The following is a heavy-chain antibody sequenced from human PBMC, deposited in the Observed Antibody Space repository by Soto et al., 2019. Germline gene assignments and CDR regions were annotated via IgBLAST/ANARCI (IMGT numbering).Heavy chain of an antibody. J-gene: IGHJ6*02. V-gene: IGHV3-48*02. D-gene: IGHD3-10*01. CDR3: ARVSAWFGELSHYYYGMDV. CDR2: ISSSSSTI. CDR1: GFTFSSYS. Sequence: EVQLVESGGGLVQPGRSLRLSCAASGFTFSSYSMNWVRQAPGKGLEWVSYISSSSSTIYYADSVKGRFTISRDNAKNSLYLQMNSLRDEDTAVYYCARVSAWFGELSHYYYGMDVWGQGTTVTVSS.